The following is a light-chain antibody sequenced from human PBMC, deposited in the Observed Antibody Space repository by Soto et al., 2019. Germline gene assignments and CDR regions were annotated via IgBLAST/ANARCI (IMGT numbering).Light chain of an antibody. CDR3: QQYNNWPPWT. V-gene: IGKV3-15*01. CDR1: QSVSSN. Sequence: EIVMTQSPATLSVSPGERATLSCRASQSVSSNLAWDQQKPGQAPRLLIYGASTRATGIPASFSGSGSGTEFTLTISNMQSEDCAVYYCQQYNNWPPWTFGQGTKVEIK. J-gene: IGKJ1*01. CDR2: GAS.